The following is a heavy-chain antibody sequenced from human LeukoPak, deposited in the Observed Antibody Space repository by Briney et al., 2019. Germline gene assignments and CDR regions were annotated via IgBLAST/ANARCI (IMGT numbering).Heavy chain of an antibody. CDR3: ARAVKSDIAARRGRYYGMDV. V-gene: IGHV1-8*02. J-gene: IGHJ6*02. Sequence: ASVTVSFKASGYTFTSYGINWVRQAPGQGLEWMGWMNPNSGNTGYAQKFQGRVTMTRNTSISTAYMELRSLRSEDTAVYYCARAVKSDIAARRGRYYGMDVWGQGTTVTVSS. D-gene: IGHD6-6*01. CDR1: GYTFTSYG. CDR2: MNPNSGNT.